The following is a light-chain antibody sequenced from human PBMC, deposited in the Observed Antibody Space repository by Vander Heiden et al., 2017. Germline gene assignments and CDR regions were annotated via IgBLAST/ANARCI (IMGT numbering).Light chain of an antibody. CDR2: EDS. Sequence: SYELTQPPSVSVSPGHTARITCSGAALPKKYAYWYQQKSGQAPVLVIYEDSKRPAGIPERCSGSSSGTMATLTISGAQVEDEADYYCYSTDSSGNHRVFGGGTKLTVL. V-gene: IGLV3-10*01. CDR1: ALPKKY. CDR3: YSTDSSGNHRV. J-gene: IGLJ2*01.